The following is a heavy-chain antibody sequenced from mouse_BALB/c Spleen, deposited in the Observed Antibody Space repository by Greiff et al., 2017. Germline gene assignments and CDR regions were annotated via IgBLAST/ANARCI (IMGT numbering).Heavy chain of an antibody. V-gene: IGHV3-8*02. CDR3: ARFASYYGNYDYFDD. CDR1: GDSITSGY. CDR2: ISYSGST. J-gene: IGHJ2*01. D-gene: IGHD2-10*01. Sequence: EVQLQESGPSLVKPSQTLSLTCSVTGDSITSGYWNWIRKFPGNKLEYMGYISYSGSTYYNPSLKSRISITRDTSKNQYYLQLNSVTTEDTATYYCARFASYYGNYDYFDDWGQGTTLTVSS.